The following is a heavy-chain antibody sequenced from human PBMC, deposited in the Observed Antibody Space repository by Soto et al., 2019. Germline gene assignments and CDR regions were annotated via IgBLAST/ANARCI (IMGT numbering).Heavy chain of an antibody. Sequence: SETLSLTCTVSGGSISSSSYYWGWIRQPPGKGLEWIGSIYYSGSTYYNPSLKSRVTISVDTSKNQFSLKLSSVTAADTAVYYCVTKYGSGSYYKDYWGQGTLVTVSS. CDR1: GGSISSSSYY. CDR3: VTKYGSGSYYKDY. V-gene: IGHV4-39*01. CDR2: IYYSGST. J-gene: IGHJ4*02. D-gene: IGHD3-10*01.